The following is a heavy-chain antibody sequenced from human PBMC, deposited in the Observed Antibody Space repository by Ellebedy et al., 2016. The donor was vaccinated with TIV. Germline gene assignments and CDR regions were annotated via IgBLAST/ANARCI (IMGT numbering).Heavy chain of an antibody. J-gene: IGHJ4*02. V-gene: IGHV3-23*01. Sequence: GESLKISCAASGFTFNTYAMNWVRQAQGKGLEWVSGISGSGSNTYYADSVKGRFTISRDNSKSTLYLQVNSLRADDTALYYCARKNYHRWDYWGQGTLVTVSS. CDR2: ISGSGSNT. CDR1: GFTFNTYA. D-gene: IGHD5-24*01. CDR3: ARKNYHRWDY.